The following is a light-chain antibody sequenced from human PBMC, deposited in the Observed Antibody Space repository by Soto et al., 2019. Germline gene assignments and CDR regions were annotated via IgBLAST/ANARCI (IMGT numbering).Light chain of an antibody. J-gene: IGKJ1*01. CDR3: MQATQCPRT. CDR1: QSLVHSDGNTY. V-gene: IGKV2-24*01. Sequence: DIVMTQTPLSSPVTLGQPASISCRSSQSLVHSDGNTYLSWLQQRPGQPLRFLIYKISNRLYGVTDRFSCSWAGTYFTQKISRVEAEDVVVYYCMQATQCPRTFGQATKVEIK. CDR2: KIS.